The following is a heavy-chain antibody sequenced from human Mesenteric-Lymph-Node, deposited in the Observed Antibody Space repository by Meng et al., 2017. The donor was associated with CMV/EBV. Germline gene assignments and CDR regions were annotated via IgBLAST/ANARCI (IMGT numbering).Heavy chain of an antibody. Sequence: GESLKISCAVSGFPFSDYYMDWVRQAPEKGLEWIGRSRHKAHGYTTEYAASVKGRFTVSRDESKNSLYLQMNSLETEDTAVYYCVRGYNSFDHWGQGTLVTVSS. CDR2: SRHKAHGYTT. V-gene: IGHV3-72*01. D-gene: IGHD5-24*01. J-gene: IGHJ4*02. CDR1: GFPFSDYY. CDR3: VRGYNSFDH.